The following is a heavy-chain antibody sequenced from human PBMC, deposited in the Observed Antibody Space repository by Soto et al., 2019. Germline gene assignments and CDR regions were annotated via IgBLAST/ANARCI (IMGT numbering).Heavy chain of an antibody. D-gene: IGHD2-2*01. CDR1: GYTFTNYA. V-gene: IGHV1-3*01. J-gene: IGHJ6*03. CDR3: ARGHLAVVPVASWFYYMDV. Sequence: QVQLVQSGAEVEKPGASVKVSCKASGYTFTNYAVHWVRQAPEQRLEWMGWINAGNGNKRFSQNLQGRVTITRDTSARTVYMELSSLRSEDTAVYYCARGHLAVVPVASWFYYMDVWGKGTTVTVSS. CDR2: INAGNGNK.